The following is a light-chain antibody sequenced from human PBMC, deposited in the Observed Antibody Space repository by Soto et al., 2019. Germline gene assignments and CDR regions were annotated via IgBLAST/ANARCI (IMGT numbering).Light chain of an antibody. CDR2: LGS. CDR1: QSLLHSNGYNY. J-gene: IGKJ3*01. CDR3: MQARPTPAT. Sequence: DIVMTQSPLSLPVTPGEPASISCRSSQSLLHSNGYNYLDWYLQKPGQSPQLLIYLGSNRASGVPDRFSCSGSGTDFTLKISRVEAEDVGVYYCMQARPTPATFGPGTKVYIK. V-gene: IGKV2-28*01.